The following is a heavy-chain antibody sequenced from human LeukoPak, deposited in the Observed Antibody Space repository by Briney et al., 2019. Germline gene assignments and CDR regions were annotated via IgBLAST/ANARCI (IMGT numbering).Heavy chain of an antibody. CDR1: GYTFTSYA. CDR2: INAGNGNT. V-gene: IGHV1-3*01. J-gene: IGHJ4*02. Sequence: ASVKVSCKASGYTFTSYAMHWVRQAPGQRLEWMGWINAGNGNTKYSQKFQGRVTTTRDTSASTAYMELSSLRSEDTAVYYCARTSSGYSDFDYWGRGTLVTVSS. D-gene: IGHD3-22*01. CDR3: ARTSSGYSDFDY.